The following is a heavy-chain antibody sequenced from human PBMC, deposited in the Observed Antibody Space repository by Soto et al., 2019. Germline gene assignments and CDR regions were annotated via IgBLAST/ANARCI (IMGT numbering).Heavy chain of an antibody. V-gene: IGHV5-51*01. CDR1: GYSFTSYW. CDR3: ARPRSSSRNYYGMDV. J-gene: IGHJ6*02. Sequence: GESLKIYCKGSGYSFTSYWIGWVRQMPGKGLEWMGIIYPGDSDTRYSPSFQGQVTISADKCISTAYLQWSSLKASDTAMYYCARPRSSSRNYYGMDVWGQGTTVTVSS. CDR2: IYPGDSDT. D-gene: IGHD6-13*01.